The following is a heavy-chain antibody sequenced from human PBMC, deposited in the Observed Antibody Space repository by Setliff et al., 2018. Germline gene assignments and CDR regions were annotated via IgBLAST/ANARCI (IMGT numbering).Heavy chain of an antibody. CDR3: ARSGDYGSGRLSP. D-gene: IGHD3-10*01. V-gene: IGHV4-61*02. Sequence: SETLSLTCTVSGGSISSDSDYWSWIRQSAGKGLEWIGRIYASGSTEYNPSLGSRVTISVDTSKNQFSLKLTSVTAADTAVYYCARSGDYGSGRLSPWGQGTLVTVSS. CDR1: GGSISSDSDY. J-gene: IGHJ5*02. CDR2: IYASGST.